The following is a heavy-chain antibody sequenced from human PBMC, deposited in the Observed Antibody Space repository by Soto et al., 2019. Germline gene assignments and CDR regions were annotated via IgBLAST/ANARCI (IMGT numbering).Heavy chain of an antibody. Sequence: QVQLVQSGAEVKKPGASVKVSCKASGYTFTSYDINWVRQATGQGLEWMGWMNPNSGNTGYAQKFQGRVTMTGNPSISTAYMELSSLRSEDTAVYYCARERSAAGTGWFDPWGQGTLVTVSS. CDR3: ARERSAAGTGWFDP. D-gene: IGHD6-13*01. J-gene: IGHJ5*02. CDR2: MNPNSGNT. V-gene: IGHV1-8*01. CDR1: GYTFTSYD.